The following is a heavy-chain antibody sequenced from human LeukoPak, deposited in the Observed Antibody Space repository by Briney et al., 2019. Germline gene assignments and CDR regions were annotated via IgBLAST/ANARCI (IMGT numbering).Heavy chain of an antibody. Sequence: GGSLRLSCAASGVTVSSDYMSWVRQAPGKGLEWVSLIYSGGNTYCADSVKGRFTISRHNSKNTLYLQMNSLRTEDTAIYYCANRMSFGGPGTLVTVSS. J-gene: IGHJ4*02. D-gene: IGHD3-10*01. CDR3: ANRMSF. CDR2: IYSGGNT. CDR1: GVTVSSDY. V-gene: IGHV3-53*04.